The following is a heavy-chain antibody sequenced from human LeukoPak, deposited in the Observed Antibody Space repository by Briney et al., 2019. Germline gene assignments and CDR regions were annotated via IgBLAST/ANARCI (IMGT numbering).Heavy chain of an antibody. V-gene: IGHV3-23*01. Sequence: PGGSLRLSCAASGFTFSSYAMSWVRQAPGKGLEWVSAISGSGGSTYYADSVKGRFTISRDNSKNTLYLQMNSLRAEDTAVYYCARNATTRQYYYGSGSFTSGFDYWGQGTLVTVSS. CDR1: GFTFSSYA. J-gene: IGHJ4*02. CDR3: ARNATTRQYYYGSGSFTSGFDY. D-gene: IGHD3-10*01. CDR2: ISGSGGST.